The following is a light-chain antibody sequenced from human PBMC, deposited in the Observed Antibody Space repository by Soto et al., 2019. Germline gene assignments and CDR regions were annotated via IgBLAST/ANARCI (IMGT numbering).Light chain of an antibody. CDR2: AAS. Sequence: DIQMTRSPSSLSTSVGNIVTMTCLASQGISNYLAWYQQKPGKVPKLLIYAASTLQSGVPSRFSGSGSGTDFTLTISSLQPEDVATYYCQTYNSAPWTFGQGTKVDIK. V-gene: IGKV1-27*01. CDR3: QTYNSAPWT. J-gene: IGKJ1*01. CDR1: QGISNY.